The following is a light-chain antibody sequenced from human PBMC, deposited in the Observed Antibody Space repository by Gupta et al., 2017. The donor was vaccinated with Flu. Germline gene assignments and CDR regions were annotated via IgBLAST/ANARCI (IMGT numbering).Light chain of an antibody. Sequence: QSALTQPASVSGSPGQSITISCTGTSSDVGSYNLVSWYQHHPGEAPRVMIYQGNKRPSGVSNRFSDSKSVNTASLTISGLQTEDEGDYYCCSYAGSNTLLFGRGTKLTVL. J-gene: IGLJ2*01. CDR2: QGN. CDR1: SSDVGSYNL. CDR3: CSYAGSNTLL. V-gene: IGLV2-23*01.